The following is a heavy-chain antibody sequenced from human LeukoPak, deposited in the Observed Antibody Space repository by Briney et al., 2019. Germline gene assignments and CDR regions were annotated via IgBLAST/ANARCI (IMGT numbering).Heavy chain of an antibody. Sequence: PGGSLRLSCAASGFTLDDYAMHWVRQAPGKGLEWVSGISWNSGSIGYADSVKGRFTISRDNAKNSLYLQMNSLRAEDTALYYCAKDWGFHYYYYMDVWGKGTTVTVSS. CDR1: GFTLDDYA. CDR3: AKDWGFHYYYYMDV. V-gene: IGHV3-9*01. J-gene: IGHJ6*03. D-gene: IGHD7-27*01. CDR2: ISWNSGSI.